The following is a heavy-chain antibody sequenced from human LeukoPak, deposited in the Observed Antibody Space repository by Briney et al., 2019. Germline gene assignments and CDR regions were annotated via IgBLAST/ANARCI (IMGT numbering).Heavy chain of an antibody. Sequence: GGSLRLSCAASGFTFASHAMTWVRQAPGRGLEWVSSISSNGGTTKYADSVKGRFTISRDNSKNTLYLQMNSLRAEDTAIYYCANGPTVGAAAGVDYWGQGTLVTVSS. J-gene: IGHJ4*02. CDR3: ANGPTVGAAAGVDY. CDR1: GFTFASHA. D-gene: IGHD6-13*01. CDR2: ISSNGGTT. V-gene: IGHV3-23*01.